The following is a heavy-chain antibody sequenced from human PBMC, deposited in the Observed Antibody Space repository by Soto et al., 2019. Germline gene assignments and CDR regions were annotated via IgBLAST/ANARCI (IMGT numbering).Heavy chain of an antibody. CDR2: IIPIFGTA. CDR3: ARHPGGRGYYYGMDV. Sequence: QVQLVQSGAEVKKPGSSVKVSCKASGGTFSSYAISWVRQAPGQGLEWMGGIIPIFGTANYAQKFQGRVTLTADESTSPAYRELSSLRSEDTAVYYCARHPGGRGYYYGMDVWGQGTTVTVSS. CDR1: GGTFSSYA. D-gene: IGHD2-15*01. J-gene: IGHJ6*02. V-gene: IGHV1-69*12.